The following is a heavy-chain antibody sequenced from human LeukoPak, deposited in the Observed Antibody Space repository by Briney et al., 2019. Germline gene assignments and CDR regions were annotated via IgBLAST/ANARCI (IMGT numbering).Heavy chain of an antibody. V-gene: IGHV1-8*01. J-gene: IGHJ6*03. Sequence: GASVKVSCKASGYTFTSYDINWVRQATGQGLEWMGWMNPNSGNTGYAQKFQGRVTMTKNTSITTGYMELSSLRSEDTAVYYCARALSWTTESYYYMDVWGKGTTVTVPS. CDR3: ARALSWTTESYYYMDV. D-gene: IGHD1-1*01. CDR1: GYTFTSYD. CDR2: MNPNSGNT.